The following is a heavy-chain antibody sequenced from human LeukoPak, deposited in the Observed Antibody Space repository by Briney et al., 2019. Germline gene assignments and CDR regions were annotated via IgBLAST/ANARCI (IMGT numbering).Heavy chain of an antibody. J-gene: IGHJ5*02. D-gene: IGHD3-3*01. CDR1: GGSIRSSSYY. CDR2: IYYSGST. V-gene: IGHV4-39*01. Sequence: SETLSLTCTVSGGSIRSSSYYWGWIRQPPGKGLEWIGSIYYSGSTYYNPSLKSRVTISVDTSKNQFSLKLSSVTAADTAVYYCARDVLRFLEWHNWFDPWGQGTLVTVSS. CDR3: ARDVLRFLEWHNWFDP.